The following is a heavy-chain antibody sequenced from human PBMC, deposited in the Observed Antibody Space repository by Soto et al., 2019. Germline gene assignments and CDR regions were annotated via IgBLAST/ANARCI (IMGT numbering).Heavy chain of an antibody. Sequence: GGSLRLSCAAPGFTFSSYAMSWVRQAPGKGLEWVSAISGSGGSTYYADSVKGRFTISRDNSKNTLYLQMNSLRAEDTAVYYCAKTPPHSSSWYAFDYWGQGTLVTVSS. J-gene: IGHJ4*02. CDR1: GFTFSSYA. V-gene: IGHV3-23*01. CDR3: AKTPPHSSSWYAFDY. D-gene: IGHD6-13*01. CDR2: ISGSGGST.